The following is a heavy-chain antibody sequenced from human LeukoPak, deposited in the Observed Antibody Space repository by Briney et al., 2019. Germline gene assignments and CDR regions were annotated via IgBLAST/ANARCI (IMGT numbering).Heavy chain of an antibody. D-gene: IGHD6-13*01. CDR3: AKDILAAGLFFDY. J-gene: IGHJ4*02. CDR1: GFTFSSYG. Sequence: GGSLRLSCAASGFTFSSYGMHWVRQAPGKGLECVAFIRYDGSNKYYADSVKGRFTISRDNAKNSLFLQMNNLRAEDTTVYYCAKDILAAGLFFDYWGXGALVTVSS. CDR2: IRYDGSNK. V-gene: IGHV3-30*02.